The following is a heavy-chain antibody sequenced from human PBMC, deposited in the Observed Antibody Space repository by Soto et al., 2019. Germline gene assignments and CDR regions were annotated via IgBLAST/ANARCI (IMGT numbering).Heavy chain of an antibody. V-gene: IGHV4-59*12. J-gene: IGHJ6*03. CDR2: IYYSGST. D-gene: IGHD3-10*01. CDR3: AKDGKAVRGPPRGLWHYYMDV. Sequence: PSETLSLTCTVSGVSISSYYWSWIRQPPGRGLEWIGYIYYSGSTNYNPSLKSRVSISVDTSKNQFSLKLSSATAADTAVYYCAKDGKAVRGPPRGLWHYYMDVWGKGTTVTVSS. CDR1: GVSISSYY.